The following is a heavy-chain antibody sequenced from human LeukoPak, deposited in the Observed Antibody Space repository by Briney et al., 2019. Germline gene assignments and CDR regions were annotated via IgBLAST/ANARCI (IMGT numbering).Heavy chain of an antibody. V-gene: IGHV4-30-4*08. D-gene: IGHD6-13*01. Sequence: SETLSLTCTVSGGSISSGNYYWSWIRQPPGKGLEWIGYIYYSGSTYYNPSLKSRVTISVDTPKNQFSLKLSSVTAADTAVYYCATSSLYSNSWYFDYWGQGTLVTVSS. CDR3: ATSSLYSNSWYFDY. J-gene: IGHJ4*02. CDR1: GGSISSGNYY. CDR2: IYYSGST.